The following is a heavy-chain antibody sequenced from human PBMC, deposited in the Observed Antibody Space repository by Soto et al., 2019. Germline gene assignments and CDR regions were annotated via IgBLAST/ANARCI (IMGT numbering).Heavy chain of an antibody. CDR2: IYYSGST. V-gene: IGHV4-39*01. CDR3: ARLIVATFHFDY. J-gene: IGHJ4*02. CDR1: GGSISSSSYY. Sequence: SETLSLTCTVSGGSISSSSYYWGWIRQPPGKGLEWIGSIYYSGSTYYNPPLKSRVTISVDTSKNQFSLKLSSVTAADTAVYYCARLIVATFHFDYWGQGTLVTVSS. D-gene: IGHD5-12*01.